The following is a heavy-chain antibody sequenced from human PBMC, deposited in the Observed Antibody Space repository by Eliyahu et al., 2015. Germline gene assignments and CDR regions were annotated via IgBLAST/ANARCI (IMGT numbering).Heavy chain of an antibody. D-gene: IGHD1-7*01. V-gene: IGHV3-23*01. CDR2: ISPSGDXT. J-gene: IGHJ6*02. CDR1: GFSFSSYV. Sequence: EVQLLESGGGLVQPGGSLXLSCVASGFSFSSYVMDWVRPAPGKGLESISSISPSGDXTYYLDSVKGRFTISRDNSKNTLYLQMTSLTAADTAVYYCTKLLSXTTSYYYGLDVWGQGTTVTVSS. CDR3: TKLLSXTTSYYYGLDV.